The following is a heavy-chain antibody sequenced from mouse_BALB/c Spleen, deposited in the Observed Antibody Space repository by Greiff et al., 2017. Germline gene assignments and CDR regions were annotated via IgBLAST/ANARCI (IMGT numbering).Heavy chain of an antibody. V-gene: IGHV5-6-3*01. J-gene: IGHJ2*01. CDR1: GFTFSSYG. CDR3: ARGGTTYYFDY. Sequence: DVMLVESGGGLVQPGGSLKLSCAASGFTFSSYGMSWVRQTPDKRLELVATINRNGGSTYYPDSVKGRFTISRDNAKNTLYLQMSSLKSEDTAMYYCARGGTTYYFDYWGQGTTLTVSS. D-gene: IGHD1-1*01. CDR2: INRNGGST.